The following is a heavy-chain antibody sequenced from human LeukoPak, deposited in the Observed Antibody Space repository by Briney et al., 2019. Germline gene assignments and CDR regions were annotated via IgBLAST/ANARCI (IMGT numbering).Heavy chain of an antibody. J-gene: IGHJ4*02. CDR3: VRDNRWASDY. D-gene: IGHD4-23*01. Sequence: PGGSLRLSCAGSGFTSRSHWMNWVRQAPGKGLEWVANIKGDGGEKYADSVEGRFTISRDNAKNSVYLQMNSLRVEDTAVYYCVRDNRWASDYWGQGTLVTVSS. CDR1: GFTSRSHW. CDR2: IKGDGGEK. V-gene: IGHV3-7*01.